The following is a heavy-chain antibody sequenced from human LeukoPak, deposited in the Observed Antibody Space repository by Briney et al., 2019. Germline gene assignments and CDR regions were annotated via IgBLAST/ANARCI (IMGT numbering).Heavy chain of an antibody. CDR1: GGSISSSSYY. Sequence: SETLSLTCIVSGGSISSSSYYWGWIRQPPGKGLEWIGNIYYSGSTYYNSSLKSRVTISVDTSKNQFSLKLSSVTAADMAVYYCARVGKYTSSGPTDPWGQGTLVTVSS. J-gene: IGHJ5*02. CDR2: IYYSGST. V-gene: IGHV4-39*07. D-gene: IGHD6-13*01. CDR3: ARVGKYTSSGPTDP.